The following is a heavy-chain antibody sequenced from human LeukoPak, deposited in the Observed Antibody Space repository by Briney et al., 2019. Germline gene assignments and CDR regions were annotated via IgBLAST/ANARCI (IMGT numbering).Heavy chain of an antibody. Sequence: ASVKVSCKASGGTFSSYAISWVRQAPGQGLEWMGRIIPILGIANYAQKFQGRVTITADKSTSTAYMELSSLRSEDTAVYYCARSYSSSGKGGNWFDPWGQGTLVTVSS. V-gene: IGHV1-69*04. D-gene: IGHD6-13*01. CDR2: IIPILGIA. CDR1: GGTFSSYA. CDR3: ARSYSSSGKGGNWFDP. J-gene: IGHJ5*02.